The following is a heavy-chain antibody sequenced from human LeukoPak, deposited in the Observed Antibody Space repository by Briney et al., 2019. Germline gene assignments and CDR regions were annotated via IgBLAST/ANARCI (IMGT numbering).Heavy chain of an antibody. CDR3: ARARGDHYSFDY. V-gene: IGHV5-10-1*01. J-gene: IGHJ4*02. CDR1: GYSFTGYW. D-gene: IGHD3-10*01. CDR2: IDPSDSYT. Sequence: HGESLKISCKGYGYSFTGYWIIWVRQMPGKGLEWMGRIDPSDSYTNYSPSLQGHVTISADKSISAAYLQWSNLKASDTAMYYCARARGDHYSFDYWGQGTLVTVSS.